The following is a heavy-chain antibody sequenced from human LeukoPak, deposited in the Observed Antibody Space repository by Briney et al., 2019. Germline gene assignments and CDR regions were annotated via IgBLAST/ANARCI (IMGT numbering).Heavy chain of an antibody. CDR1: GFTFSAFP. D-gene: IGHD1-26*01. CDR3: ARARWELPPDY. J-gene: IGHJ4*02. Sequence: GGSLRLSCAASGFTFSAFPLEWVRQAPGKGLEWVSSVNGDSSYIYYADSVKGRFTIARDNARNSLHLQMNSLRAEDTAVYYCARARWELPPDYWGQGTLVTVSS. V-gene: IGHV3-21*01. CDR2: VNGDSSYI.